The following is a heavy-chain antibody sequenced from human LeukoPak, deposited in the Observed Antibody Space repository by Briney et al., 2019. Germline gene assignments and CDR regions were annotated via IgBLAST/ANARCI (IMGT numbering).Heavy chain of an antibody. V-gene: IGHV4-31*03. D-gene: IGHD3-10*01. CDR3: ARLWFGELFLDS. CDR2: ISYTGST. J-gene: IGHJ4*02. Sequence: SETLSLSCTVYGGPISRDGDYWSWFPQNPGKGLDRIGYISYTGSTYYNPSLKSRVTMSVDTSKSHLSLKLSSVTAADTAVYYCARLWFGELFLDSWGQGVLVTVSS. CDR1: GGPISRDGDY.